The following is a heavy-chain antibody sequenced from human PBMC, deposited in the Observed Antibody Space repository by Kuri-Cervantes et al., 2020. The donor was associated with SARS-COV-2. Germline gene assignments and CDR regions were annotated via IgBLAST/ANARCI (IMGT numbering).Heavy chain of an antibody. J-gene: IGHJ4*02. D-gene: IGHD1-26*01. CDR3: ARGQGGSYYGSFDY. CDR2: MNPNSGNT. V-gene: IGHV1-8*03. CDR1: GYTFTSYD. Sequence: ASVKVSCKASGYTFTSYDINWVRQATGQGLEWMGWMNPNSGNTGYAQKFQGRVTITTDTSTSTAYMELRSLRSDDTAVYYCARGQGGSYYGSFDYWGQGTLVTVSS.